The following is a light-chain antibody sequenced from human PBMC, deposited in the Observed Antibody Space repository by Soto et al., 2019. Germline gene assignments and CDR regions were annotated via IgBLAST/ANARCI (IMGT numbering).Light chain of an antibody. J-gene: IGKJ1*01. Sequence: MLTQSPSTLSLSPGESATFSNRASQSVSNNYLAWYQQKPGQAPRLLIYGASNRATGIPDRFSGSGSWTDLTRTISRLEPEDFAVYYCQQYGSSGTFGQGTKVDIK. CDR3: QQYGSSGT. CDR2: GAS. V-gene: IGKV3-20*01. CDR1: QSVSNNY.